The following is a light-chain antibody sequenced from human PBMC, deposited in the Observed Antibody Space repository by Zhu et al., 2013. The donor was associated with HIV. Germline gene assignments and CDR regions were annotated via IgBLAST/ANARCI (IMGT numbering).Light chain of an antibody. CDR1: QTVSSSY. CDR3: QQYNNWPPYS. Sequence: EIVLTQSPGTLSLSPGETATLYCRASQTVSSSYLAWYQQKPGQAPRLLIYGASNRAIGIPDRFSGGGSGTDFTLTISSLQSEDFAVYYCQQYNNWPPYSFGQGTKLEIK. J-gene: IGKJ2*03. V-gene: IGKV3-20*01. CDR2: GAS.